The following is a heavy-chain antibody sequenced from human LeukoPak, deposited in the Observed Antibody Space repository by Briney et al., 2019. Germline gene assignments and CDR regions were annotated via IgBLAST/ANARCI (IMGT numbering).Heavy chain of an antibody. CDR2: VYYSGNT. J-gene: IGHJ3*01. Sequence: SETLSLTCTVSGGSISHYNWTWIRQPPGKGLECIGYVYYSGNTNYNPSLKSRVIISVDTSKNQFSLKLNSVTAADTAVDYCARKGAVSRIYDAFDLWGRGTMVTVSS. V-gene: IGHV4-59*01. CDR3: ARKGAVSRIYDAFDL. D-gene: IGHD2/OR15-2a*01. CDR1: GGSISHYN.